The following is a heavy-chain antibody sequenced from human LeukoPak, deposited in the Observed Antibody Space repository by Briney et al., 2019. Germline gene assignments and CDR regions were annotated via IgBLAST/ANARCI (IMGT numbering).Heavy chain of an antibody. CDR2: ISGSGGST. CDR3: AKDPSFGYFDWFNWFDP. CDR1: GFTFSSYA. Sequence: PGGSLRLSCAASGFTFSSYAMSWVRQAPGKGLEWVSAISGSGGSTYYADSVKGRFTISRDNSKNTLYLQMNSLRAEDTAVYYCAKDPSFGYFDWFNWFDPWGQGTLVTVSS. J-gene: IGHJ5*02. V-gene: IGHV3-23*01. D-gene: IGHD3-9*01.